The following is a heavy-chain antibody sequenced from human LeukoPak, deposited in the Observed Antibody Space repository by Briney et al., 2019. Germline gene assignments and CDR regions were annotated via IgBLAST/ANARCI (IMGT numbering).Heavy chain of an antibody. CDR3: ARGPGYYYGWGPLGY. V-gene: IGHV3-7*01. D-gene: IGHD3-10*01. Sequence: GGSLRLSCAASGFTFSSYSMNWVRQAPGKGLEWVANIKQDGSEKYYVDSVKGRFTISRDNAKNSLYLQMNSLRAEDTAVYYCARGPGYYYGWGPLGYWGQGTLVTVSS. J-gene: IGHJ4*02. CDR1: GFTFSSYS. CDR2: IKQDGSEK.